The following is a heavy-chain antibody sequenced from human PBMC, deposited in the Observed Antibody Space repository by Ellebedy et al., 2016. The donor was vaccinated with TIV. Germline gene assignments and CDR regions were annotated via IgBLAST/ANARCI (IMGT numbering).Heavy chain of an antibody. Sequence: SETLSLTCAVYGGSFSGYYWSWIRQPPGKGLEWIGEINHSGSTNYNPSLKSRVTVSVDTSKNQFSLKLSSVTAADTALYYWARGRRWGDYGCNSGAFDIWGQGTMVTVSS. D-gene: IGHD4-23*01. CDR3: ARGRRWGDYGCNSGAFDI. J-gene: IGHJ3*02. CDR1: GGSFSGYY. V-gene: IGHV4-34*01. CDR2: INHSGST.